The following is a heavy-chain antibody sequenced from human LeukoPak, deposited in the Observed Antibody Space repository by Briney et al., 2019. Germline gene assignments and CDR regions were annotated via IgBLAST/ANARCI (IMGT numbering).Heavy chain of an antibody. V-gene: IGHV4-34*01. CDR1: GGSFSGHY. CDR2: INHSGST. Sequence: PSETLSLTCAVYGGSFSGHYWTWIRQTPGKGLEWIGEINHSGSTNYNPSVKSRVSISADTSKNQFSLKMRSVTAADTAVYYCARARGTETIDYWGQGTPVTVSS. CDR3: ARARGTETIDY. D-gene: IGHD4-17*01. J-gene: IGHJ4*02.